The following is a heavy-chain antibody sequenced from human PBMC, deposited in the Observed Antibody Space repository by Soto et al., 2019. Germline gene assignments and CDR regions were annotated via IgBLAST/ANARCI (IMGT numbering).Heavy chain of an antibody. D-gene: IGHD5-18*01. V-gene: IGHV4-39*01. CDR2: IYYSGST. J-gene: IGHJ4*02. CDR1: GGSISSSSYY. CDR3: ASTERGYSYGYSDY. Sequence: SETLSLTCTVSGGSISSSSYYWGWIRQPPGKGLEWIGSIYYSGSTYYNPSLKSRVTISVDTSKNQFSLKLSSVTAADTAVYYCASTERGYSYGYSDYWGQGTLVTVSS.